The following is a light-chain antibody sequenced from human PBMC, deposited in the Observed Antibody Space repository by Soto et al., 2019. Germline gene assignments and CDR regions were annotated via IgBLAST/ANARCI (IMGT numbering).Light chain of an antibody. CDR3: EQYNDWPYT. J-gene: IGKJ2*01. V-gene: IGKV3-15*01. CDR1: QSVSTN. CDR2: GAS. Sequence: VVMTQSPATLSVSPGETVTLSCRASQSVSTNLAWFQQKPGQAPRLLIYGASTRATGVPARFTGSRSGTEFTLTISGLLSEDFAVYFCEQYNDWPYTFGRGTKLELK.